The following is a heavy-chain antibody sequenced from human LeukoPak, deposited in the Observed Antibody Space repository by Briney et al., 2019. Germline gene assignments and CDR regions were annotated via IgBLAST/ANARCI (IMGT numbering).Heavy chain of an antibody. D-gene: IGHD2-15*01. V-gene: IGHV1-18*01. Sequence: ASVKVSCKASGYTFTSYGISWVRQAPGQGLDWMGWISGYKGNTNYAQELQGRVTMTTDTSTSTAYMELRSLRSDDTAVYYCAKVYCSGGSCTTHFDYWGQGTLVTVSS. J-gene: IGHJ4*02. CDR2: ISGYKGNT. CDR1: GYTFTSYG. CDR3: AKVYCSGGSCTTHFDY.